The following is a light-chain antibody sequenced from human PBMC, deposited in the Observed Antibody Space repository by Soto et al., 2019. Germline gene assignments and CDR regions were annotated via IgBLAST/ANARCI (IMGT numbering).Light chain of an antibody. J-gene: IGKJ1*01. V-gene: IGKV1-39*01. CDR3: QQSYSTPWT. CDR2: AAS. CDR1: QSISSY. Sequence: IPFSLSPSSVYASVGDRGTITCRASQSISSYLNWYQQKPGKAPKVLIYAASSLQSGVPSRFSGSGSGTDFTLTISSLQPEDFATYYCQQSYSTPWTFGQGTKVDNK.